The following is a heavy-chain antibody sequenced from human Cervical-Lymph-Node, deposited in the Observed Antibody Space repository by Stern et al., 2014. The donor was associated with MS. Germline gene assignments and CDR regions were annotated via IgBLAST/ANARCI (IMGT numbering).Heavy chain of an antibody. Sequence: QVQLVQSGAEVKKPGASVKVSCRTSGYTFGSYDINWVRQAPGQGLEWMGWGSGNSGHTGYAQRFQGRVTVTRDTSINTAYMELNSLKSEDTAVYYCARGGYCSGGSCSRGNYYYGMDVWGQGTTVIVSS. J-gene: IGHJ6*02. V-gene: IGHV1-8*01. D-gene: IGHD2-15*01. CDR1: GYTFGSYD. CDR3: ARGGYCSGGSCSRGNYYYGMDV. CDR2: GSGNSGHT.